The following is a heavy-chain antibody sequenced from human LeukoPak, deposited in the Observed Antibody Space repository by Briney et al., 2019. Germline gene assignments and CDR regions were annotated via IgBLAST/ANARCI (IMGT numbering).Heavy chain of an antibody. CDR2: ISWNSGSI. J-gene: IGHJ4*02. CDR1: GFPFDDYA. V-gene: IGHV3-9*01. D-gene: IGHD2-2*01. Sequence: SLRLSCAASGFPFDDYAMHWVRQAPGKGLGWVSGISWNSGSIGYADSVKGRFTISRDNAKNSLYLQMNSLRAEDTAVYYCARDGRTSTTPFDYWGQGTLVTVSS. CDR3: ARDGRTSTTPFDY.